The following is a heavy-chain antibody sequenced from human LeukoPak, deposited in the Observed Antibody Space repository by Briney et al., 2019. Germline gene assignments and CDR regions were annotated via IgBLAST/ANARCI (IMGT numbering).Heavy chain of an antibody. V-gene: IGHV1-69*13. J-gene: IGHJ6*02. CDR3: ARAPFDIVVVPAATENYYYYYGMDV. CDR1: GGTFSSYA. CDR2: IIPIFGTA. Sequence: SAKVSCKASGGTFSSYAISWVRQAPGQGLEWMGGIIPIFGTANYAQKFQGRVTITADESTSTAYMELSSLRSEDTAVYYCARAPFDIVVVPAATENYYYYYGMDVWGQGTTVTVSS. D-gene: IGHD2-2*01.